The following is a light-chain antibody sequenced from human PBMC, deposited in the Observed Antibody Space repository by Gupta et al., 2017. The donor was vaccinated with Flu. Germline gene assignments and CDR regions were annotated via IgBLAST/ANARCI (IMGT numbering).Light chain of an antibody. CDR3: MQGLQTPT. CDR2: WGS. CDR1: QSLLHGNGYNY. Sequence: DIVMTLSPLSLPVTPGEPASISCRSSQSLLHGNGYNYLDWYLQKPGQSPQLLIYWGSNRASGVPDRFSGSGSGTDFTLKSSRVEDEDVGVYYCMQGLQTPTFGEGTRVEIK. V-gene: IGKV2-28*01. J-gene: IGKJ4*02.